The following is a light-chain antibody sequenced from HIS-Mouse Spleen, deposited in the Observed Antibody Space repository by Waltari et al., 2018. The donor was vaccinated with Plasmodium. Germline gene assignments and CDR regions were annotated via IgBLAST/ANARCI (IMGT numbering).Light chain of an antibody. Sequence: SYELTQPSSVSVSPGQTARITCSGDVLAKKKTYPRWCQQKPGQAPGLVIYKDSERPSGIPERFSGSSSGTTVTLTISGAQVEDEADYYCYSAADNNLVFGGGTKLTVL. CDR1: VLAKKKTY. CDR2: KDS. V-gene: IGLV3-27*01. J-gene: IGLJ3*02. CDR3: YSAADNNLV.